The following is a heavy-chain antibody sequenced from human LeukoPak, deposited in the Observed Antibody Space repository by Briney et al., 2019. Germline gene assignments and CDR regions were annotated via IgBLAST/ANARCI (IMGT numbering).Heavy chain of an antibody. CDR2: ISSSSTNI. J-gene: IGHJ4*03. Sequence: PWGSVRLSCAASGFTFSDYRMNWVRQAPGKGLEWVAYISSSSTNIHYADSVKGRFTISRDNAKNSLFLQMNSLKDEDTAVYYCARGSSRGGGFFDCWGHGILVTVSS. CDR1: GFTFSDYR. D-gene: IGHD3-16*01. CDR3: ARGSSRGGGFFDC. V-gene: IGHV3-48*02.